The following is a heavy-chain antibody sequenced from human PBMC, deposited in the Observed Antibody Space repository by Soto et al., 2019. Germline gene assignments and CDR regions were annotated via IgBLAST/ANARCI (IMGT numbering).Heavy chain of an antibody. V-gene: IGHV3-48*02. D-gene: IGHD3-22*01. CDR2: ISTSSTTI. Sequence: EVQLVESGGNLVLPGESLRLSCAASGFTLSSYSMNWVRQAPGKGLEWVSYISTSSTTIYYADSVKGRFTISRDNAKNSLYLEMNSLRDEDTAVYYCARGSQYGSSGYDENPLFDYWGQGALVTVSS. CDR3: ARGSQYGSSGYDENPLFDY. J-gene: IGHJ4*02. CDR1: GFTLSSYS.